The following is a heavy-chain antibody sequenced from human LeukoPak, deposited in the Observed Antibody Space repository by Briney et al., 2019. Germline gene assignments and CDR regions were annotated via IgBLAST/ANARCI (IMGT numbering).Heavy chain of an antibody. CDR3: ARRTYCSGGRCYGEYWFDP. CDR2: IYYTGNA. CDR1: GGSLSGYH. J-gene: IGHJ5*02. V-gene: IGHV4-59*08. Sequence: PETLSLTCSVSGGSLSGYHWNWIRQSPGKGLQWIANIYYTGNADYNPSLRSRVTISVDTPKNQISLILNSVTAADTAIYYCARRTYCSGGRCYGEYWFDPWGPGTLVTVSS. D-gene: IGHD2-15*01.